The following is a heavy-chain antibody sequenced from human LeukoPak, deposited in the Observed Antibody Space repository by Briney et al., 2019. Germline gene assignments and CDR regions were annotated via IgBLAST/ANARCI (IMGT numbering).Heavy chain of an antibody. J-gene: IGHJ6*03. CDR3: ARGTARPPHYYYYYMDV. CDR1: GGSISSYY. V-gene: IGHV4-4*07. CDR2: IYTSGST. Sequence: SETLSPTCTVSGGSISSYYWSWIRQPAGKGLEWIGRIYTSGSTNYNPSLKSRVTMSVDTSKYQFSLKLSSVTAADTAVYYCARGTARPPHYYYYYMDVWGKGTTVTVSS. D-gene: IGHD6-6*01.